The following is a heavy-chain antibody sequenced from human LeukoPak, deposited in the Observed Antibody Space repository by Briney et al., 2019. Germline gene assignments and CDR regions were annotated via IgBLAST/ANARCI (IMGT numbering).Heavy chain of an antibody. CDR3: ARRQGSYFDTSGYYYG. D-gene: IGHD3-22*01. Sequence: GGSLRLSCAASGFTFSSYWMSWVRQAPGKGLEWVANIKQDGSEKYYVDSVKGRFTISRDNAKNSLYQQMNSLRAEDTAVYYCARRQGSYFDTSGYYYGWGQGTLVTVSS. J-gene: IGHJ4*02. CDR2: IKQDGSEK. V-gene: IGHV3-7*01. CDR1: GFTFSSYW.